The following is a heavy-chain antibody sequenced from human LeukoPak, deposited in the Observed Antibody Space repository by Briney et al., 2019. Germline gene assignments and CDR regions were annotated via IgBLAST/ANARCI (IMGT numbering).Heavy chain of an antibody. Sequence: ASVKVSCKASGYTFSDYGISWLRQVPGQGLEWMGWISAYNGVTNYTQKLQGRVTMTTDTSTSTAYVELRSLRSDDSAMYYCERDSGLDRLRMTIVPEGWFDPWGQGTLVTVSS. CDR2: ISAYNGVT. CDR1: GYTFSDYG. D-gene: IGHD3/OR15-3a*01. CDR3: ERDSGLDRLRMTIVPEGWFDP. V-gene: IGHV1-18*01. J-gene: IGHJ5*02.